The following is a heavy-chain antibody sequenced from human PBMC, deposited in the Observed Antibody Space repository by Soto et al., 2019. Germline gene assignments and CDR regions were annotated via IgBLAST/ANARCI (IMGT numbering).Heavy chain of an antibody. V-gene: IGHV3-23*01. CDR2: ISASGGST. Sequence: LRLSWAASGFTFSNYAMSWVRQAPGKGLEWVSAISASGGSTYYADSVKGRFTISRDNSKNTLYLQMNSLRDEDTAVYYCASGGSDCSGDSCYCWGQGTLVTVSS. CDR1: GFTFSNYA. CDR3: ASGGSDCSGDSCYC. D-gene: IGHD2-15*01. J-gene: IGHJ4*02.